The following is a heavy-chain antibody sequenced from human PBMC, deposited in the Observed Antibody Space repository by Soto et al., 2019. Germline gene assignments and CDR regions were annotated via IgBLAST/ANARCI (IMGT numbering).Heavy chain of an antibody. CDR2: IKQDGSDK. D-gene: IGHD3-10*02. CDR1: RFTFSSYW. J-gene: IGHJ4*02. Sequence: EVQLVESGGGLVQPGGSLRLSCAASRFTFSSYWMTWVRQAPGKGLEWVASIKQDGSDKYYVDSVKGRFAISRDNAKNPLYLQMNSLRAEDTAVYYCACSRTFDYWGQGTLVTVSS. CDR3: ACSRTFDY. V-gene: IGHV3-7*01.